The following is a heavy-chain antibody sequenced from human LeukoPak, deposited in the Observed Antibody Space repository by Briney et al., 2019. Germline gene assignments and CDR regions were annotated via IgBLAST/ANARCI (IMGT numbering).Heavy chain of an antibody. CDR3: ARLVVPAAKGFDY. D-gene: IGHD2-2*01. J-gene: IGHJ4*02. CDR1: GDSISSSDYY. Sequence: SETLSLTCTVSGDSISSSDYYWGWIRQPPGKGLEWIGSIYDSGSTYYKPSLKSRVTISVDTSKNQFSLKLSSVTAADTAVYYCARLVVPAAKGFDYWGQGTLVTVSS. CDR2: IYDSGST. V-gene: IGHV4-39*07.